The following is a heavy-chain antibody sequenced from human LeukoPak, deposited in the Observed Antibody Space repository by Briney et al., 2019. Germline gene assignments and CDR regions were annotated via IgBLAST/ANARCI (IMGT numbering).Heavy chain of an antibody. CDR1: GFTFDDYA. D-gene: IGHD3-10*01. J-gene: IGHJ4*02. CDR2: ISGSGGST. V-gene: IGHV3-23*01. Sequence: GRSLRLSCAASGFTFDDYAMHWVRQAPGKGLEWVSAISGSGGSTYYADSVKGRFTISRDNSKNTLYLKMNSLRAEDTAVYYCAKSGLWFGEFFNWGQGTLVTVSS. CDR3: AKSGLWFGEFFN.